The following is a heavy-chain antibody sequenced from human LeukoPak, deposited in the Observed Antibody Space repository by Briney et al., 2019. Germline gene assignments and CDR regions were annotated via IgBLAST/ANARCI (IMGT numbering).Heavy chain of an antibody. CDR2: IYYSGST. CDR3: ARLNTVSGSSGWYRLPNWFDP. Sequence: PSETLSLTCTVSGGSISSSSYYWGWIRQPPGKGLEWIGSIYYSGSTYYNPSLKSRVTISVDTSKNQFSLKLSSVTAADTAVYYCARLNTVSGSSGWYRLPNWFDPWGQGTLVTVSS. J-gene: IGHJ5*02. V-gene: IGHV4-39*07. CDR1: GGSISSSSYY. D-gene: IGHD6-19*01.